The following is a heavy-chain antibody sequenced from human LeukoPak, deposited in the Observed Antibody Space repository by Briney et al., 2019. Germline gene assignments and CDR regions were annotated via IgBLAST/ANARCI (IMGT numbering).Heavy chain of an antibody. J-gene: IGHJ4*02. CDR3: ARDGEAYGWNYAFDY. CDR1: GFTLEDFG. Sequence: GGSLRLSCEASGFTLEDFGMSWVRQVPGKGLEWVSYISSSGSPIYYADSVKGRFTISRDNAKNSLYLQMNSLRAEDTAVYYCARDGEAYGWNYAFDYWGQGTLVTVSS. D-gene: IGHD1-7*01. CDR2: ISSSGSPI. V-gene: IGHV3-11*04.